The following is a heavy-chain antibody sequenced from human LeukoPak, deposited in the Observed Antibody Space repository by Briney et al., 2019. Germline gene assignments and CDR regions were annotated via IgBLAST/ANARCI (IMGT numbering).Heavy chain of an antibody. J-gene: IGHJ4*02. CDR1: GDSMTSYY. D-gene: IGHD6-19*01. CDR3: ARGSIAVGFDY. CDR2: IYYSGRT. Sequence: SETLSLTCNVSGDSMTSYYWGWIRQPPGKGLEWIGHIYYSGRTNYNPSLKSRVTISVDTSKSQFSLRLISVTAADTAVYYCARGSIAVGFDYWGQGTLVAVSS. V-gene: IGHV4-59*01.